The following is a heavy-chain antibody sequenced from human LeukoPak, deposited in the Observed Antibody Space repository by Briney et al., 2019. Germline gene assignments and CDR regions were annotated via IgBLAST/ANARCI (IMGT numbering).Heavy chain of an antibody. CDR2: VESGGNT. Sequence: GGSLRLSCAASGFSVTSKYINWVRQAPGKGLEWVLVVESGGNTSYANSVKGRFTVSRDIFQNTLYLQMNNLRAEDTAVYYCARVGSYYDMDVWGQGTTVTVSS. V-gene: IGHV3-53*01. CDR3: ARVGSYYDMDV. D-gene: IGHD3-10*01. CDR1: GFSVTSKY. J-gene: IGHJ6*02.